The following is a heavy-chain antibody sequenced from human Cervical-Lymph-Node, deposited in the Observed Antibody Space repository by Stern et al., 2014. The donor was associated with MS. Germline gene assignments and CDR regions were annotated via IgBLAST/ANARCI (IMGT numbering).Heavy chain of an antibody. V-gene: IGHV3-43*01. D-gene: IGHD3-10*01. CDR1: GFTFDEYS. J-gene: IGHJ4*02. CDR3: TKDRAFNVGSLFDS. Sequence: EVQLVESGGVVVQPGGSLRLSCAASGFTFDEYSLHWVRQAPGTGLEWVSFISWDGGIIHYADSVKGRFTISRDNSKNSLYLQMNSLKPEDTALYYCTKDRAFNVGSLFDSWGQGTLVTVSS. CDR2: ISWDGGII.